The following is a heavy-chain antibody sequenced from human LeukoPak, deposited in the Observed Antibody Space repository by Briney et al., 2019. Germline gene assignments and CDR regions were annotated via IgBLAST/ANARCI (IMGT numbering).Heavy chain of an antibody. CDR1: GYTFTSYY. D-gene: IGHD3-10*01. CDR3: ARDRVPMVRGVIITRWFDP. V-gene: IGHV1-46*01. J-gene: IGHJ5*02. Sequence: GASVKVSCKASGYTFTSYYMHWVRQAPGQGLEWMGIINPSGGNTSYAQKFQGRVTMTRDTSTSTVYMELSSLRSEDTAVYYCARDRVPMVRGVIITRWFDPWGQGTLVTVSS. CDR2: INPSGGNT.